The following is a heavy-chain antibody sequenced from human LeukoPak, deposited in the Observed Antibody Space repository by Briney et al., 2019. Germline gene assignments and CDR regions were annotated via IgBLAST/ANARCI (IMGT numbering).Heavy chain of an antibody. J-gene: IGHJ4*02. D-gene: IGHD3-22*01. Sequence: GGSLRLSCAASGFTFSSYAMHWVRQAPGKGLEWVAVISYDGSNKYYADSVKGRFTISRDNSKSTLYLQMNSLRAEDTAVYYCASMPKRGYYDSSGSEGYWGQGTLVTVSS. CDR2: ISYDGSNK. CDR1: GFTFSSYA. CDR3: ASMPKRGYYDSSGSEGY. V-gene: IGHV3-30-3*01.